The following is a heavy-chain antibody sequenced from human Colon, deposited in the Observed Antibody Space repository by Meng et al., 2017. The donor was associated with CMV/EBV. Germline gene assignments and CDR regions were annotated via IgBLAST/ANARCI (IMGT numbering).Heavy chain of an antibody. CDR1: GYMFINYD. Sequence: ASVKVSCKASGYMFINYDIHWVRKATGQGLEWMGWMTPNSGDTGYAQKFQGRITMTRDTSINTAYMELSSLRSEDTATYYCVRDKGTGAFDFWGQGSLVTVSS. D-gene: IGHD3/OR15-3a*01. V-gene: IGHV1-8*01. J-gene: IGHJ4*02. CDR3: VRDKGTGAFDF. CDR2: MTPNSGDT.